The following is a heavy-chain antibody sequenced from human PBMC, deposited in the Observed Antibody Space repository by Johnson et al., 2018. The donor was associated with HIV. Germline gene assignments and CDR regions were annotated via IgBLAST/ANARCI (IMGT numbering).Heavy chain of an antibody. Sequence: VQLVESGGGVVQPGRYLRLSCAASGFTFSSYGMHWVRQAPGKGLERVAVIWYAGSNKYSADSVKGRFTISRDNAKNSVYLQMNSLRAEDTALYYCARARAYYNVWSGYTGHDAFDIWGQGTMVTVSS. V-gene: IGHV3-33*01. CDR3: ARARAYYNVWSGYTGHDAFDI. CDR1: GFTFSSYG. CDR2: IWYAGSNK. D-gene: IGHD3-3*01. J-gene: IGHJ3*02.